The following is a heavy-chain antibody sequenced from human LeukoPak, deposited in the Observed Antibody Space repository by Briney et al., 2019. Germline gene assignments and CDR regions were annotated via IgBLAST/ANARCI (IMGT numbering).Heavy chain of an antibody. D-gene: IGHD3-10*01. CDR1: GYTLTELS. CDR3: ATDQRGTGLGFRYGSGSYNGMDV. V-gene: IGHV1-24*01. Sequence: ASVKVSCKVSGYTLTELSMHWVRQAPGKGLQWMGGFDPEDGETLYAQRFQGRVTMTEDTSTNTAYMELSSLRSEDTAVYYCATDQRGTGLGFRYGSGSYNGMDVWGQGTTVTVSS. CDR2: FDPEDGET. J-gene: IGHJ6*02.